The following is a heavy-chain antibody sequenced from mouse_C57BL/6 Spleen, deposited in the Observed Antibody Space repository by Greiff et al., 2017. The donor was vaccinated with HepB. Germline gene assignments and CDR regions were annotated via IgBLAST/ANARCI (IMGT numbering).Heavy chain of an antibody. V-gene: IGHV3-6*01. CDR1: GYSITSGYY. CDR2: ISYDGSN. D-gene: IGHD6-1*01. CDR3: ARESNPGYWYFDV. Sequence: EVKLQESGPGLVKPSQSLSLTCSVTGYSITSGYYWNWIRQFPGNKLEWMGYISYDGSNNYNPSLKNRISITRDTSKNQFFLKLNSVTTEDTATYYCARESNPGYWYFDVWGTGTTVTVSS. J-gene: IGHJ1*03.